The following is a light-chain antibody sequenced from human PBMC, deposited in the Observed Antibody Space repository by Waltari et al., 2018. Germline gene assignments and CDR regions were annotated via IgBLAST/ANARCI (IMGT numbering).Light chain of an antibody. CDR2: GAF. CDR1: QSLSVAY. CDR3: QQYVNSPGT. Sequence: EIVLTQSPGTLSLSPGETATLSCRASQSLSVAYVAWYHHKSGQAPRLLIYGAFYRAADIPERFGGSGSGTDFTLTISRLEPEDFGLYYCQQYVNSPGTFGQGTKLEIK. V-gene: IGKV3-20*01. J-gene: IGKJ2*01.